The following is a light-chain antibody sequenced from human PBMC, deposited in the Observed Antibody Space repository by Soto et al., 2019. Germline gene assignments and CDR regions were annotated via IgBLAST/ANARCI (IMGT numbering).Light chain of an antibody. V-gene: IGKV1-5*01. J-gene: IGKJ2*01. Sequence: DTQMTQSPSTLSASVGDTVTITCRARQNINNGLAWYQQKPEKVPKLLIYGASTLEDGVPSRFSGSRSGTEFTLNINSLQPDDFATYYCQRYDGYFGQGTKLEIK. CDR1: QNINNG. CDR2: GAS. CDR3: QRYDGY.